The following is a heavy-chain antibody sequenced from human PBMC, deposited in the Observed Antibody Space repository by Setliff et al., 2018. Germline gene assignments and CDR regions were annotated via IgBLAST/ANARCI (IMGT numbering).Heavy chain of an antibody. V-gene: IGHV4-34*01. CDR3: ARGKTFFGAFIRAFDI. Sequence: PSETLSLTCAVYGGSFSGYYWSWIRQPPGKGLEWIGEINHSGSTNYNPSLKSRVTISIDTSKNQFSLKLSSVTAADTAVYHCARGKTFFGAFIRAFDIWGQGRMVTVSS. CDR1: GGSFSGYY. D-gene: IGHD3-3*01. CDR2: INHSGST. J-gene: IGHJ3*02.